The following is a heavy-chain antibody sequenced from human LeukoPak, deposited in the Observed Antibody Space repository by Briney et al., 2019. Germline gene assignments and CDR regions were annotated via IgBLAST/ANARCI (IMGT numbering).Heavy chain of an antibody. CDR2: IKQDESEK. Sequence: GGXLRLSCAASGFTFSRYWMSWVRQAPGKGLERVANIKQDESEKNYVDSVKGRFTISRDKAKKSLYMQMNTLRAEDTAVYYCARDSSGPDYWGQGTLVTVSS. CDR3: ARDSSGPDY. D-gene: IGHD3-22*01. CDR1: GFTFSRYW. J-gene: IGHJ4*02. V-gene: IGHV3-7*01.